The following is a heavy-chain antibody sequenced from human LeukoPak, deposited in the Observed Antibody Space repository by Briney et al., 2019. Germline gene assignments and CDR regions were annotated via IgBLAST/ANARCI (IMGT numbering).Heavy chain of an antibody. V-gene: IGHV4-61*02. D-gene: IGHD3-16*01. CDR3: ARGRLGDSFDY. CDR2: IYTSGTT. CDR1: GGSISSGNYY. J-gene: IGHJ4*02. Sequence: PSQTLSLTCTVSGGSISSGNYYWSWIRQPAGKGLEWIGRIYTSGTTNYNPSLKSRVTISADTSKNQFSLNLSSVTAADTAVYYCARGRLGDSFDYWRQGTLVTVSS.